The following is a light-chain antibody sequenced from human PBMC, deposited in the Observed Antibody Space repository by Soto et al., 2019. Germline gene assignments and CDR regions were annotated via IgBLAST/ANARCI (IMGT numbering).Light chain of an antibody. J-gene: IGLJ1*01. CDR2: VND. Sequence: QSVLTQPPSVSGTPGQRVTISCSGSNSNIGSNNVNWYQQLPGTAPKLLIFVNDQRPPGGADRFSGSKSGNSASLTISGLQSEDEDEYYCAAWDDSPNVFYVFGTGTKVTVL. V-gene: IGLV1-44*01. CDR1: NSNIGSNN. CDR3: AAWDDSPNVFYV.